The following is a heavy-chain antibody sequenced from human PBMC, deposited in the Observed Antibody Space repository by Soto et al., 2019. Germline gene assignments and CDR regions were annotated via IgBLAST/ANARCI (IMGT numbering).Heavy chain of an antibody. CDR3: ARVVGGIPVAGSWSWFDP. CDR1: GYTFTSYA. D-gene: IGHD6-19*01. Sequence: ASVKVSCKASGYTFTSYALSWVRHAPGQGLEWMGWISTYNGNTNYAQNLQGRVTMTTDISTNTAYMELRSLRSDDTAVYYCARVVGGIPVAGSWSWFDPWGQGTLVTVSS. CDR2: ISTYNGNT. J-gene: IGHJ5*02. V-gene: IGHV1-18*04.